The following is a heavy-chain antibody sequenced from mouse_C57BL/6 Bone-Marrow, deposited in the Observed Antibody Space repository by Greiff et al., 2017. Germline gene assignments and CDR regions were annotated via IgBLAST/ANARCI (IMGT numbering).Heavy chain of an antibody. V-gene: IGHV1-55*01. CDR3: ARPYYSNYWYFDV. CDR2: IYPGSGST. CDR1: GHTFTSYW. D-gene: IGHD2-5*01. J-gene: IGHJ1*03. Sequence: QVQLQQPGAELVKPGASVKMSCKASGHTFTSYWITWVKQRPGQGLEWIGDIYPGSGSTNYNEKFKSKATLTVATSSSTAYMQLSSLTSEDSAVYYCARPYYSNYWYFDVWGTGTTVTVSS.